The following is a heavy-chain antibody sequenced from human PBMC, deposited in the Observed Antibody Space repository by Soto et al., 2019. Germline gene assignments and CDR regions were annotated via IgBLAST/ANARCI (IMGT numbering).Heavy chain of an antibody. J-gene: IGHJ4*02. V-gene: IGHV3-64*02. CDR1: GFTFSSYN. Sequence: EVQPVESGEGLVQPGGSLRLSCAASGFTFSSYNIHWIRQAPGKGLEFVSAISRSGDRTYYADSVKGRFTITRDNSKNTVWLQMGSPRAEDMAVYYCARARCSSGQCYYFDYWGRGALVSVSS. D-gene: IGHD2-15*01. CDR3: ARARCSSGQCYYFDY. CDR2: ISRSGDRT.